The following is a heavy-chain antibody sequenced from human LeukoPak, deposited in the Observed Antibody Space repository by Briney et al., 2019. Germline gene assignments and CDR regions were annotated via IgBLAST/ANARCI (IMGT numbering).Heavy chain of an antibody. D-gene: IGHD6-19*01. J-gene: IGHJ4*02. V-gene: IGHV3-48*03. CDR2: ISSSGRTI. Sequence: PGGSLRLSCAASGFTFNNYQMNWVRQAPGKGLECISYISSSGRTIYYADSLKGRFTVSRDNAKNSLYLRMNSLRAEDTAVYYCAKASVAATAFYYFDSWGQGTLVTVSS. CDR3: AKASVAATAFYYFDS. CDR1: GFTFNNYQ.